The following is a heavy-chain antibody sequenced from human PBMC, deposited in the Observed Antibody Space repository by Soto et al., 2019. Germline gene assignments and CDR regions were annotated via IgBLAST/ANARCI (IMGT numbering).Heavy chain of an antibody. V-gene: IGHV3-74*01. CDR2: INSDGSST. D-gene: IGHD2-15*01. Sequence: GWSLRLSCAASGFTFSSYWMHWVRQAPGKGLVWVSLINSDGSSTSYADSVKGRFTISRDNAKNTLYLQMNSLRAEDTAVYYCVRTSLVVAAATREDYWGQGTLVTVAS. CDR1: GFTFSSYW. J-gene: IGHJ4*02. CDR3: VRTSLVVAAATREDY.